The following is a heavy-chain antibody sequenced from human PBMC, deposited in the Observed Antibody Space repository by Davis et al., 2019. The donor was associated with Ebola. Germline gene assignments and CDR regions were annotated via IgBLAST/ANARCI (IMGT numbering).Heavy chain of an antibody. D-gene: IGHD4-17*01. V-gene: IGHV3-74*01. CDR3: AGELRGFDY. Sequence: PGGSLRLSCAASGFTFSTYTMHWVRQAPGKGLVWVSGITPSGGVTTYADSVKGRFTISRDNAKNTVYLQMNSLRAEDTAVYYCAGELRGFDYWGQGTLVTVSS. CDR2: ITPSGGVT. CDR1: GFTFSTYT. J-gene: IGHJ4*02.